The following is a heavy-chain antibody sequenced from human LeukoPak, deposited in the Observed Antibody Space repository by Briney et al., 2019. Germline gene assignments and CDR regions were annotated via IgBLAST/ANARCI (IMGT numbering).Heavy chain of an antibody. D-gene: IGHD3-3*01. J-gene: IGHJ4*02. V-gene: IGHV3-23*01. CDR2: ISGSGGST. CDR1: GFTFSSYS. CDR3: AKDGPAEADYDFWSGYYTGLGYFDY. Sequence: GGSLRLSCAASGFTFSSYSMNWVRQAPGKGLEWVSAISGSGGSTYYADSVKGRFTISRDNSKNTLYLQMNSLRAEDTAVYYCAKDGPAEADYDFWSGYYTGLGYFDYWGQGTLVTVSS.